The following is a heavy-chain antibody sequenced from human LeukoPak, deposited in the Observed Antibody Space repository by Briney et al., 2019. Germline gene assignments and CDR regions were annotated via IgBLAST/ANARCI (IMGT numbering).Heavy chain of an antibody. CDR1: GFSFSNYV. V-gene: IGHV3-64*01. D-gene: IGHD2-15*01. J-gene: IGHJ3*02. Sequence: PGGSLRLSCAASGFSFSNYVMHWVRQAPGKGLEYVSAIMPNGKTRGYANSMKGRFTISRDNSKNTLYLQMGSLRAEDMAIYYCARDRDGGFAFDIWGQGALVTVSS. CDR2: IMPNGKTR. CDR3: ARDRDGGFAFDI.